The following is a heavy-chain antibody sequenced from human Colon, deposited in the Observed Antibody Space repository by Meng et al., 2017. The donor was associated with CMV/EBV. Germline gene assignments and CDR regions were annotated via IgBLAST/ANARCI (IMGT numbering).Heavy chain of an antibody. V-gene: IGHV6-1*01. CDR1: GDSVSTNSAA. CDR2: AYYRSKWYY. CDR3: ARGRNNDGSFYVLDF. D-gene: IGHD3-10*01. J-gene: IGHJ4*02. Sequence: SQTLSLTCAISGDSVSTNSAAWHWIRQSPSRGLEWLGRAYYRSKWYYDYTVSVKSRMTINPDTSKNQFSLHLDSVTPDDTAVYFCARGRNNDGSFYVLDFWGQGSLVTVSS.